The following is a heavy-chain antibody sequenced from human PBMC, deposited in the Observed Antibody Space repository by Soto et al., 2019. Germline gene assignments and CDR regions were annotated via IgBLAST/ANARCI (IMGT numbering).Heavy chain of an antibody. V-gene: IGHV3-74*01. CDR2: INTDGGIT. Sequence: EVQLVESGGDLVQPGGSLRLSCAASGFTFSSHWMHWVRRVPGKGLVLVSHINTDGGITGYADSVKGRFTISRDNAKNTLYLHMNGLRVEDTSVYYCTREAGYCSRTSCYRRAFDSWGQGTMFTVAS. J-gene: IGHJ3*02. CDR1: GFTFSSHW. D-gene: IGHD2-2*01. CDR3: TREAGYCSRTSCYRRAFDS.